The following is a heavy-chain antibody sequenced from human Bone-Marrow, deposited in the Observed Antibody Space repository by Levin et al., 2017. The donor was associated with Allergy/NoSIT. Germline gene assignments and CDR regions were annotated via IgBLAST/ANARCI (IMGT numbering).Heavy chain of an antibody. CDR1: GFSLRPSGMG. CDR2: IYWDDEK. V-gene: IGHV2-5*02. D-gene: IGHD1/OR15-1a*01. Sequence: ESGPTLVKPPQTLTLTCSFSGFSLRPSGMGVGWFRQPPGKALEWLTLIYWDDEKRYSPSLKSRLTITKDTSKNQVVLTMTNMDPVDTATYYCAHRPPGGYNWNNNWFDPWGQGTLVIVSS. J-gene: IGHJ5*02. CDR3: AHRPPGGYNWNNNWFDP.